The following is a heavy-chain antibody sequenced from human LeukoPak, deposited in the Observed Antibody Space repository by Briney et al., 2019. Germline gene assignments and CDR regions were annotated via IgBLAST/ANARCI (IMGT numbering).Heavy chain of an antibody. CDR1: GYSISSGYY. J-gene: IGHJ4*02. CDR3: ARVATTTNPPQRPFDY. Sequence: PSETLSLTCAVSGYSISSGYYRGWIRQPPGKGLEWIGSIYYSGSTYYSPSLKSRVTISVDTSKNQFSLKLSSVTAADTAVYYCARVATTTNPPQRPFDYWGQGTLVTVSS. CDR2: IYYSGST. D-gene: IGHD5-12*01. V-gene: IGHV4-38-2*01.